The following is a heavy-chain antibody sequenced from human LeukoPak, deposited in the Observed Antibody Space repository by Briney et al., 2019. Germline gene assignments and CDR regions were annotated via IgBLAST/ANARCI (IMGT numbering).Heavy chain of an antibody. J-gene: IGHJ3*02. CDR3: AREGLLCGGDCYRDACDI. CDR2: MYYSGIN. CDR1: GGFISSYY. Sequence: SETLSLTCTVSGGFISSYYWSWIRQPPGRGLKWIGYMYYSGINNYNPSLKSRVTISLDTSKIQFSLQLVSVAAADRAVYYCAREGLLCGGDCYRDACDIWGQGTMVTVSS. D-gene: IGHD2-21*02. V-gene: IGHV4-59*01.